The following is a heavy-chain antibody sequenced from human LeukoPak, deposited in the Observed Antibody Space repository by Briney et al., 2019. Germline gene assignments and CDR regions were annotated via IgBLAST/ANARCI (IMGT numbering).Heavy chain of an antibody. CDR2: INHSGST. V-gene: IGHV4-34*01. J-gene: IGHJ4*02. CDR3: ARGGRAHRY. Sequence: SETLSLTCTVSGDSISTYYWSWIRQPPGKGLEWIGEINHSGSTNYNPSLKSRVTISVDTSKNQFSLKLSSVTAADTAVYYCARGGRAHRYWGQGTLVTVSS. CDR1: GDSISTYY. D-gene: IGHD1-14*01.